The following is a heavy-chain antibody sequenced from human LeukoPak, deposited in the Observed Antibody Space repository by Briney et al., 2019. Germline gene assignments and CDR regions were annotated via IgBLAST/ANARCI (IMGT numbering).Heavy chain of an antibody. J-gene: IGHJ4*02. CDR2: IQYDGSEI. CDR3: ARESGAAKIGQMLNY. Sequence: GGSLRLSCAASGLMFSTSGMHWVRQAPGKGLEWVAFIQYDGSEIYYADSLKGRFTISRDNSKNTLYLQMNSLRAEDTAVFYCARESGAAKIGQMLNYWGQGTLVTVSS. V-gene: IGHV3-30*02. CDR1: GLMFSTSG. D-gene: IGHD3-10*02.